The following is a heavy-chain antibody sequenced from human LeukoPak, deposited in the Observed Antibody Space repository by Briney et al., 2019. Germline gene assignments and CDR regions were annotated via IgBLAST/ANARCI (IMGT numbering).Heavy chain of an antibody. CDR1: GGSISSNSHY. CDR2: IYYSGST. D-gene: IGHD3-22*01. CDR3: ARGGSNYDEIDY. Sequence: SETLSLTCTVSGGSISSNSHYWGWIRQPPGEGLEWIGYIYYSGSTNYNPSLKSRVTISVDTSKNQFSLKLSSVTAADTAVYYCARGGSNYDEIDYWGQGTLVTVSS. V-gene: IGHV4-61*05. J-gene: IGHJ4*02.